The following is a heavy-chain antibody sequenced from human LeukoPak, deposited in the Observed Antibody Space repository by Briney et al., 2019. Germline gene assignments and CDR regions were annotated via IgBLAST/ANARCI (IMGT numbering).Heavy chain of an antibody. CDR3: ARYSLEDSSGYYYGDHYNYYFDY. Sequence: SVKVSCKASGGTFSSYAISWVRQAPGQGLEGMGGIIPIFGTANYAQKFQGRVTITADKSTSTAYMELSSLRSEDTAVYYCARYSLEDSSGYYYGDHYNYYFDYWGQGTLVTVSS. J-gene: IGHJ4*02. CDR2: IIPIFGTA. V-gene: IGHV1-69*06. CDR1: GGTFSSYA. D-gene: IGHD3-22*01.